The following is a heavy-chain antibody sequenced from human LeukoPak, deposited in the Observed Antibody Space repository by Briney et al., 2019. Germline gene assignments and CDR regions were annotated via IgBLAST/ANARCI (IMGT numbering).Heavy chain of an antibody. V-gene: IGHV3-15*01. CDR2: IQRKSDGGTT. D-gene: IGHD3-10*01. CDR1: GFRFNKAC. Sequence: GGSLRLSCEASGFRFNKACMNWVRQAPGKGPEWVGRIQRKSDGGTTEYAAPVKGRFTISRHDSKNTLYLQMSSLKAEDTALYYCSTDGEYGSGTYCDFWRQGTLVTVSS. CDR3: STDGEYGSGTYCDF. J-gene: IGHJ4*02.